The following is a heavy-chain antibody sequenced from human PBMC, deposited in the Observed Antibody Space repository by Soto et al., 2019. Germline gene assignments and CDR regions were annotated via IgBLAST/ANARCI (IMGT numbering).Heavy chain of an antibody. V-gene: IGHV4-39*01. J-gene: IGHJ5*02. CDR2: IYYSGST. Sequence: PEETLSLTCTVSGGSITSSSYYWGWLRQPPGKGLEWIGSIYYSGSTYYNPSLKSRVTISVDTSKNQFSLKLSSVTAADTAVYYCATQEVGGSYVYTFDPWGQGTLVTVSS. CDR1: GGSITSSSYY. CDR3: ATQEVGGSYVYTFDP. D-gene: IGHD1-26*01.